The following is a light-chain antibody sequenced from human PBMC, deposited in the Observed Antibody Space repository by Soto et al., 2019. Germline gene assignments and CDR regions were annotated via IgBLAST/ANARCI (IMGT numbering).Light chain of an antibody. Sequence: QSALTQPASVSGSPGQSITISCTGTSSDVGGYNYVSWYQHHPGKAPKLMIYDVSNRPSGVSDRFSGSKSGNTASLTISGLQAEDEADYYCNSYTGSSTVVFGGGTQLTVL. J-gene: IGLJ2*01. V-gene: IGLV2-14*03. CDR1: SSDVGGYNY. CDR3: NSYTGSSTVV. CDR2: DVS.